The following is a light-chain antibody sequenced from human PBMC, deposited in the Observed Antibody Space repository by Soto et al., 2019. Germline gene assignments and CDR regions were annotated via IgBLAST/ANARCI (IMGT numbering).Light chain of an antibody. CDR3: RSYSSNRVRDVV. V-gene: IGLV2-14*01. Sequence: QSALTQPASVSGSLGQSNTISCTGTSSDVGGYSYVSWYQQYPGKAPKLMIYEVSNRPSGISYRFSGSKSGNTAALTISGLQAEDEADDDCRSYSSNRVRDVVFGAGTKLTVL. CDR1: SSDVGGYSY. CDR2: EVS. J-gene: IGLJ2*01.